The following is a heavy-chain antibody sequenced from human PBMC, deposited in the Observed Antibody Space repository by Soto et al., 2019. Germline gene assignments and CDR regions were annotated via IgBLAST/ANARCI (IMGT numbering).Heavy chain of an antibody. D-gene: IGHD1-26*01. CDR3: ERAGKAHNSYHGIDV. J-gene: IGHJ6*02. CDR2: IYHSGST. CDR1: GYSISSGYH. Sequence: PSETLSLTCAVSGYSISSGYHCCWIRQPPGEGLEWIGSIYHSGSTYNNPSPNSRFTISVATSKNQFSLKLSSVTAADTAVYSCERAGKAHNSYHGIDVWGQGTRVSVSS. V-gene: IGHV4-38-2*01.